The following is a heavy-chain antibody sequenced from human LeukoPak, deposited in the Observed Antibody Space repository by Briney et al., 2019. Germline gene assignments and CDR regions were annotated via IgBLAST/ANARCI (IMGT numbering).Heavy chain of an antibody. CDR1: GYTFTSYD. CDR2: MNPNSGNT. Sequence: ASVKVSCKASGYTFTSYDINWARQATGQGLEWMGWMNPNSGNTGYAQKFQGRVTITRNTSISTAYMELSSLRSEDTAVYYCARARIAARPEDYYYYMDVWGKGTTVTVSS. CDR3: ARARIAARPEDYYYYMDV. V-gene: IGHV1-8*03. J-gene: IGHJ6*03. D-gene: IGHD6-6*01.